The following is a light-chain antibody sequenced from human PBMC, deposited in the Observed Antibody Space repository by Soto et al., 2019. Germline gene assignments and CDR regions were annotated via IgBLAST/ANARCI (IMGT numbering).Light chain of an antibody. Sequence: DIQMTQSPSSLSASVGDRVTITCRASQSIRNYLNWYQQKPGKAPKLLIYAAFSLQSGVPSRFSGSGSGTDFTLTISSLQPEDFATYYCQQSYSTPPTFGQGTKLEIK. J-gene: IGKJ2*01. CDR3: QQSYSTPPT. V-gene: IGKV1-39*01. CDR1: QSIRNY. CDR2: AAF.